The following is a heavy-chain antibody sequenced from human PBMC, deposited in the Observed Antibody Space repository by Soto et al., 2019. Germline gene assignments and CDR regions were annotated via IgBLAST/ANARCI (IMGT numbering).Heavy chain of an antibody. CDR3: ASQQVVPTISYYYGLDV. D-gene: IGHD6-13*01. J-gene: IGHJ6*02. CDR1: GFTFSDYY. CDR2: ITTRGSTI. Sequence: LRLSCVASGFTFSDYYLSWIRQAPGKGLEWVSYITTRGSTISYADSVRGRFTISRDDAKDSLYLQMNSLRADDTAVYYCASQQVVPTISYYYGLDVWGQGTTVTVSS. V-gene: IGHV3-11*01.